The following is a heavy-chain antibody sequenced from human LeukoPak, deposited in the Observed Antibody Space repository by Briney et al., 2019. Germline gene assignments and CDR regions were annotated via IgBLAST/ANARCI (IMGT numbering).Heavy chain of an antibody. CDR2: VTGGAVAT. D-gene: IGHD6-19*01. V-gene: IGHV3-23*01. J-gene: IGHJ4*02. Sequence: PGGSLRLSCAASGFNFRSYAMSWVRQAPGKGLELVSTVTGGAVATYYADSVRGRHTISRDNSKNTLYLQMNSLRAEDTAVYYCARDSPLKGYNSGWATNSFDFWGQGTLVTVSS. CDR3: ARDSPLKGYNSGWATNSFDF. CDR1: GFNFRSYA.